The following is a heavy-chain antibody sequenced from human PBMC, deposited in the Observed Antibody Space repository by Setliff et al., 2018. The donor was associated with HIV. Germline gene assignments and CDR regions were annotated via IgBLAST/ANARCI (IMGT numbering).Heavy chain of an antibody. CDR1: GGSVSSGSYF. Sequence: SETLSLTCTVSGGSVSSGSYFWSWIRQPPGKGLEWIGYIYSSGSTNYNPSLKSRVTISVDTSKNEFSLKLSSVTAADTAIYYCARRGNYYDTGGSNYFDYWGRG. D-gene: IGHD3-22*01. CDR2: IYSSGST. J-gene: IGHJ4*02. CDR3: ARRGNYYDTGGSNYFDY. V-gene: IGHV4-61*01.